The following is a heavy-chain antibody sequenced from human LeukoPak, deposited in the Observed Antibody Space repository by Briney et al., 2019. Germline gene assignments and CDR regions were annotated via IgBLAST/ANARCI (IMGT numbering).Heavy chain of an antibody. J-gene: IGHJ5*02. D-gene: IGHD5-18*01. CDR1: GGTFSSYA. Sequence: SVKVSCKASGGTFSSYAISWVRQAPGQGLEWMRRIIPIFGIANYAQKFQGRVTITADKSTSTAYMELSSLRSEDTAVYYCARDVSDTAMVRPYNWFDPWGQGTLVTVSS. V-gene: IGHV1-69*04. CDR3: ARDVSDTAMVRPYNWFDP. CDR2: IIPIFGIA.